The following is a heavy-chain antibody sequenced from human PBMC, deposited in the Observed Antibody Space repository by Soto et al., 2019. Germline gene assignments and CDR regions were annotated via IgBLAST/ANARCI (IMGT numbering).Heavy chain of an antibody. CDR2: ISSSSRDI. CDR3: ARGSWGGDGIDV. V-gene: IGHV3-21*01. J-gene: IGHJ6*02. Sequence: GGSLRLSCAASGFIFSTYTINWVRQAPGKGLDWVASISSSSRDIFYADSVKARFTISRDNANSSVDLQMNSLRVGDTAIYYCARGSWGGDGIDVWGQGTTVTVSS. CDR1: GFIFSTYT. D-gene: IGHD3-16*01.